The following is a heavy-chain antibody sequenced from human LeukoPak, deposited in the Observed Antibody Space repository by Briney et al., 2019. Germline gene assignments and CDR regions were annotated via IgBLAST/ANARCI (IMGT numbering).Heavy chain of an antibody. V-gene: IGHV3-11*01. CDR3: ASTGGGYCSSTSCHAPYDY. CDR1: GFTFSDYY. J-gene: IGHJ4*02. Sequence: PGGSLRLSCAASGFTFSDYYMSWIRQAPGKRLEWVSYISSSGSTIYYADSVKSRFTISRDNAKNPLYLQMNSLRAEDTAVYYCASTGGGYCSSTSCHAPYDYWGQGTLVTASS. CDR2: ISSSGSTI. D-gene: IGHD2-2*01.